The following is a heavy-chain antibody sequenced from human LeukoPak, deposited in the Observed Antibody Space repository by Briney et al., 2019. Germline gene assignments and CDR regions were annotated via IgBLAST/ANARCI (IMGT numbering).Heavy chain of an antibody. J-gene: IGHJ4*02. V-gene: IGHV3-53*01. CDR3: ARADDFGDYDC. CDR2: IYPGGTT. D-gene: IGHD4-17*01. CDR1: GFTVSSKY. Sequence: QPGGSLRLSCAASGFTVSSKYMSWVRQAPGKGLEWVSIIYPGGTTYYADSVKGRFTISRDNSKNTVYLQMNSLKADDAAVYYCARADDFGDYDCWGQGTLVTVSS.